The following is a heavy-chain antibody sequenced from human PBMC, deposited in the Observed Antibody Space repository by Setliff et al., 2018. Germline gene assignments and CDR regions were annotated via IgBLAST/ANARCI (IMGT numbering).Heavy chain of an antibody. CDR2: VNPYNGDT. CDR3: TRSRAPSVVLAADFDF. Sequence: ASVKVSCKASGDTFSSYAINWVRQAPGQGLEWMGWVNPYNGDTKNAQKFQGRVAMTTDTSTATVFMELRSLTSDDTAVYYCTRSRAPSVVLAADFDFWGQGTPVTVSS. D-gene: IGHD2-21*01. V-gene: IGHV1-18*01. J-gene: IGHJ4*02. CDR1: GDTFSSYA.